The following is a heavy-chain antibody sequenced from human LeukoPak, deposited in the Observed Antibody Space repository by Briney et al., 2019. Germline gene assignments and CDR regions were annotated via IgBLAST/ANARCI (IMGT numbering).Heavy chain of an antibody. J-gene: IGHJ4*02. CDR2: INPAGSVT. CDR3: SRDFVGAEDY. Sequence: GGSLRLSCSASGFTISSYWMHWVRQAPGKGLVWVSRINPAGSVTNHADSVRGRFTISRDTATNTLYLVMNSLRAEDTAVYYCSRDFVGAEDYWGQGTLVTVSS. D-gene: IGHD3-16*01. CDR1: GFTISSYW. V-gene: IGHV3-74*01.